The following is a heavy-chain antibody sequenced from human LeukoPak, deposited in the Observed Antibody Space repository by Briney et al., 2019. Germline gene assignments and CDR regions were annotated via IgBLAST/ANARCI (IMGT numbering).Heavy chain of an antibody. Sequence: ASVKVSCKTSGYTFTGQYLHWVRQAPGQGLEWMGWINPNSGGTNYAQKFQGRVTMTRDTSISTAYMELSRLTFDDTAVYYCGRKSAARKTSEFDYWGQGTLVTVSS. CDR3: GRKSAARKTSEFDY. V-gene: IGHV1-2*02. CDR2: INPNSGGT. J-gene: IGHJ4*02. D-gene: IGHD6-6*01. CDR1: GYTFTGQY.